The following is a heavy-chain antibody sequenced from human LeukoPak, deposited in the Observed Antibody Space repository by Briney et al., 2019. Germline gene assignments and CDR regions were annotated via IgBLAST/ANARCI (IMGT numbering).Heavy chain of an antibody. D-gene: IGHD5-18*01. Sequence: SETLSLTCAVSGYSISSGYYWGWIRQPPGKGLECIGSVYDSGSTYYNPSLKSRVTISVDTSKNQFSLKLSSVTAADTAVYYCARMNFGDTAMVKVQGYSDYWGQGTLVTVSS. V-gene: IGHV4-38-2*01. J-gene: IGHJ4*02. CDR1: GYSISSGYY. CDR3: ARMNFGDTAMVKVQGYSDY. CDR2: VYDSGST.